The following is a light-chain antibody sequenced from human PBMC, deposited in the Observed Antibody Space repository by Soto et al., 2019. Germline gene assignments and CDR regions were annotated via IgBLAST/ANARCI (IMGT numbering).Light chain of an antibody. Sequence: EIVLTQSPDTLSLSPGERTTLSCRASQSVSGYLGWYQQKPGQAPRLRIYDASNRAYGVPDRFRGSGSGTNFTLTIASLEPDDFAVYYCQQRSNWPYLTFGGGTRV. CDR2: DAS. CDR1: QSVSGY. J-gene: IGKJ4*01. CDR3: QQRSNWPYLT. V-gene: IGKV3-11*01.